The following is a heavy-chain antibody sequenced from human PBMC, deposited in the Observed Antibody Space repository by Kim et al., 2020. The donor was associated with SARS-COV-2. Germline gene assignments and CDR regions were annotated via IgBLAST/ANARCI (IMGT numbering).Heavy chain of an antibody. CDR3: TTDLAYCGGDCYSLFDY. Sequence: VKGRFTISRDDSKNTLYLQMNSLKTEDTAVYYCTTDLAYCGGDCYSLFDYWGQGTLVTVSS. V-gene: IGHV3-15*01. J-gene: IGHJ4*02. D-gene: IGHD2-21*02.